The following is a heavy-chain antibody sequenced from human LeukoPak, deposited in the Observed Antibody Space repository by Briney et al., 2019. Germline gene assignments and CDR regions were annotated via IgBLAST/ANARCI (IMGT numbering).Heavy chain of an antibody. CDR2: MNPNSGNT. CDR1: GYTFTSYD. D-gene: IGHD6-6*01. J-gene: IGHJ5*02. CDR3: ARERSSSSGGWFDP. V-gene: IGHV1-8*02. Sequence: ASVKVSCKASGYTFTSYDINWVRQATGQGLEWMGWMNPNSGNTGYAQKFQGRVTMTRDTSTSTVYMELSSLRSEDTAVYYCARERSSSSGGWFDPWGQGTLVTVSS.